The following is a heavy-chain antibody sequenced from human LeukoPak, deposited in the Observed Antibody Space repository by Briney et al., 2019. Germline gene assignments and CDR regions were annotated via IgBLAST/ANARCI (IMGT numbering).Heavy chain of an antibody. CDR2: IKQDGSES. J-gene: IGHJ4*02. Sequence: GGSLRLSCAAYGFMFSNYWMSWVRQAPGKGLEWVANIKQDGSESRYVVSVKGRFTISRDNAKNSLYLQMNSLRGEDTAVYYCARDKVGGSMAGSNLDYWGQGNLVTVSS. CDR3: ARDKVGGSMAGSNLDY. V-gene: IGHV3-7*01. D-gene: IGHD6-19*01. CDR1: GFMFSNYW.